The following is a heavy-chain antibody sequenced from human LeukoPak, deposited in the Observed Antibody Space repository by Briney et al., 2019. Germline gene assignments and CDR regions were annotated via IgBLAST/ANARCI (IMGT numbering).Heavy chain of an antibody. CDR3: ARASGSSAVPFDY. V-gene: IGHV1-46*01. CDR2: IAPSSGTT. CDR1: GYTFTSNY. Sequence: ASVKVSCKASGYTFTSNYMHWVRQAPGQGLEWMGVIAPSSGTTSYAQKFQGRVTMTRDTSTSILYMELSSLTSEDTAVYYCARASGSSAVPFDYWGQGTLVTVSS. D-gene: IGHD3-10*01. J-gene: IGHJ4*02.